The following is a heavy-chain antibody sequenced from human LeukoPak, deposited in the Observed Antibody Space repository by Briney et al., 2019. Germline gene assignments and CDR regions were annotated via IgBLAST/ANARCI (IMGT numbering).Heavy chain of an antibody. CDR3: AKGKVVPATIYDY. J-gene: IGHJ4*02. CDR1: GFTFSSYG. Sequence: GGSLRLSCAASGFTFSSYGMHWVRQAPGKGLEWVSLIYAGGSGTYYADSVKGRFTISRDNTKNTLYLQMNSLRAEDTAIYYCAKGKVVPATIYDYWGQGTLVTVSS. D-gene: IGHD2-2*02. V-gene: IGHV3-NL1*01. CDR2: IYAGGSGT.